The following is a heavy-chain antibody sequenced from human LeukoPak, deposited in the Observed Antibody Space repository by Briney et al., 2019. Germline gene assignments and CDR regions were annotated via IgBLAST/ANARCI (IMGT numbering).Heavy chain of an antibody. Sequence: ASVKVSCKASGYTFTSYYMHWVRQAPGQGLEWMGIINPSGGSTSYAQKFQGRVTMTRDMSTSTVYMELSSLRSEDTAVYYCARGPPYYYDSSGVAEQRGQGTLVTVSS. CDR2: INPSGGST. V-gene: IGHV1-46*01. D-gene: IGHD3-22*01. CDR1: GYTFTSYY. J-gene: IGHJ4*02. CDR3: ARGPPYYYDSSGVAEQ.